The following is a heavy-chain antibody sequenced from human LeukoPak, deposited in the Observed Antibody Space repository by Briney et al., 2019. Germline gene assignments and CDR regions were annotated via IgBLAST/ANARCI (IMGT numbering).Heavy chain of an antibody. V-gene: IGHV3-66*01. CDR2: IYSGGST. J-gene: IGHJ4*02. Sequence: PGGSLRLSCAASGFTVSSNYMNWVRQAPGKGLECVSVIYSGGSTYYADSVKGRFTISRDNSKNTLYLQMNSLRAEDTAVYYCAKDRRPYDSSGLAFDYWGQGTLVTVSS. D-gene: IGHD3-22*01. CDR3: AKDRRPYDSSGLAFDY. CDR1: GFTVSSNY.